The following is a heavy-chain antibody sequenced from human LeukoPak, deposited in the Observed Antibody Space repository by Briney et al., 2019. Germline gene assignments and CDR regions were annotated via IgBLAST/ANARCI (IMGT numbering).Heavy chain of an antibody. CDR1: GGSISSGSYY. J-gene: IGHJ4*02. D-gene: IGHD3-3*01. V-gene: IGHV4-61*02. CDR2: IYTSGST. CDR3: ASGLRYDFWSGYYY. Sequence: KPSQTLSLTCTVSGGSISSGSYYWSWIRQPAGKGLEWIGRIYTSGSTNYNPSLKSRVTISVDTSKNQFSLKLSSVTAADTAVYYCASGLRYDFWSGYYYWGQGTLVTVSS.